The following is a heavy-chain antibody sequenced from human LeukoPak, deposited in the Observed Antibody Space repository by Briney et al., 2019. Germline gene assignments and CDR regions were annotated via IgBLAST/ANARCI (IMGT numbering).Heavy chain of an antibody. J-gene: IGHJ4*02. Sequence: GGSLRLSCAASGFTVTDFGMHWVRQAPGKGLDWVSHKFYAESVKGRFTISRDNSKNTLYLQMNSLRAEDTAVYYCAKDRDDYGDDCWGQGILVTVST. CDR1: GFTVTDFG. CDR3: AKDRDDYGDDC. V-gene: IGHV3-30*02. D-gene: IGHD4-17*01. CDR2: K.